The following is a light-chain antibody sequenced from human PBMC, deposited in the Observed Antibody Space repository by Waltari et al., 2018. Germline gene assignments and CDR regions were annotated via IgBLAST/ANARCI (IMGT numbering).Light chain of an antibody. CDR3: SSYTTSSILWV. V-gene: IGLV2-18*02. J-gene: IGLJ3*02. Sequence: QSALTPPPSVSSSPGQSVNLSHTGTTIVFCNYNRALWYQKSPGTAPRLMIYEVYNRPSGVPDRFSGSKSGNTASLTISGLQAEDEADYYCSSYTTSSILWVFGGGTKLTVL. CDR2: EVY. CDR1: TIVFCNYNR.